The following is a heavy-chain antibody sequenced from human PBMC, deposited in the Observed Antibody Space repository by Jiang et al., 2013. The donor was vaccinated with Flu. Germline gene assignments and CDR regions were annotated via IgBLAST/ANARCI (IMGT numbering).Heavy chain of an antibody. CDR3: ARESGNCTITCYSGWFDP. J-gene: IGHJ5*02. D-gene: IGHD2-2*03. CDR2: IYYSGDT. CDR1: GGSISSSNW. V-gene: IGHV4-28*03. Sequence: AVSGGSISSSNWWNWIRQPPGKGLEWIGYIYYSGDTNYNPSLKSRVTISVDTSKNQFSLKLSSVTAADTAVYYCARESGNCTITCYSGWFDPWGQGTLVTVSS.